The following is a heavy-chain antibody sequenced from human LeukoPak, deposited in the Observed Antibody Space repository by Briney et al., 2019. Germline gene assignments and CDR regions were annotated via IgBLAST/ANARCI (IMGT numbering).Heavy chain of an antibody. CDR3: ARDTRWIGYWDDAFDI. CDR2: GDYSGGT. CDR1: GDSFTSVTDY. Sequence: SETLSLTCTVSGDSFTSVTDYWAWIRQPPGKGLEWIASGDYSGGTYYNPSLESRVAISADMSKNQISLKLSSVTAADTAVYYCARDTRWIGYWDDAFDIWGQGTMVTVSS. V-gene: IGHV4-39*07. D-gene: IGHD3-3*01. J-gene: IGHJ3*02.